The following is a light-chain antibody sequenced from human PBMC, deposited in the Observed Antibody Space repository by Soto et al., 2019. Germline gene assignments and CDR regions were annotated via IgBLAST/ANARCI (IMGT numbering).Light chain of an antibody. CDR1: QTISSW. J-gene: IGKJ1*01. CDR2: KAS. CDR3: QHYNSYSEA. V-gene: IGKV1-5*03. Sequence: IIMTQSPSTLSGSVGDRVTIHCRASQTISSWLAWYQQKPGKAPKLLIYKASTLKSGVPSRFSGSGSGTEFTLTISSLQPDDFATYYCQHYNSYSEAFGQGTKVDI.